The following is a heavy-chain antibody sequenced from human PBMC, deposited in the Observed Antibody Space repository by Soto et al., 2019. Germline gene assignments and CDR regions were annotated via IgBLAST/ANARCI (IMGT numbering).Heavy chain of an antibody. CDR1: GDSVTSHY. CDR3: ARQDGDGLFYFDY. Sequence: PSETLSLTCSFSGDSVTSHYLTWIRQSPENGLEWIGYMHYTGFSHYNPSLKSRLTISVDRSKNQFTLQLTSVTVADTAIYYRARQDGDGLFYFDYWGQGTPVTVSS. V-gene: IGHV4-59*02. D-gene: IGHD4-17*01. J-gene: IGHJ4*02. CDR2: MHYTGFS.